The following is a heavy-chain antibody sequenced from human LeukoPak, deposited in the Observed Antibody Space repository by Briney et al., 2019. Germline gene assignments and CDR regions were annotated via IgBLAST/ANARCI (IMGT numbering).Heavy chain of an antibody. J-gene: IGHJ4*02. CDR3: ARHSFGYCSSTSCYMPDY. CDR2: IYTSGST. V-gene: IGHV4-61*02. D-gene: IGHD2-2*03. Sequence: PSQTLSLTCTVSGGSISSGSYYWSWIRQPAGKGLEWIGRIYTSGSTNYNPSLKSRVTISVDTSKNQFSLKLSSVTAADTAVYYCARHSFGYCSSTSCYMPDYWGQGTLVTVSS. CDR1: GGSISSGSYY.